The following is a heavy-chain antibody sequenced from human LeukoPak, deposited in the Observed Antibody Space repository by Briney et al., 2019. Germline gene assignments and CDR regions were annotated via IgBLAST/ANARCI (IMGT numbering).Heavy chain of an antibody. D-gene: IGHD3-22*01. Sequence: GGSLGLSCAASGFTFSYYNMNWVRQAPGKGLEWVSSISSISTYIYYADSVKGRFTISRDNAKNSLFLQMDSLRAEDTAVYYCARDNSGYLYRFDYWGQGTLVTVSS. V-gene: IGHV3-21*01. CDR2: ISSISTYI. CDR3: ARDNSGYLYRFDY. J-gene: IGHJ4*02. CDR1: GFTFSYYN.